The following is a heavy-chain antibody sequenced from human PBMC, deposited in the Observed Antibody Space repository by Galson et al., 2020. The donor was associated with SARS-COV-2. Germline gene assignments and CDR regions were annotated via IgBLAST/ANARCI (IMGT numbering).Heavy chain of an antibody. CDR1: GGSIISSSHY. CDR2: INFRGSA. D-gene: IGHD3-22*01. Sequence: SETLSLTCTVSGGSIISSSHYWVWIRQPPGTGLEWVGTINFRGSAFYTPSLNSRVTISVDTSKNQLSLKLGSVTAADTAVYFCARRESSGYYQHLDDLDHWGKGALVTVSS. V-gene: IGHV4-39*01. CDR3: ARRESSGYYQHLDDLDH. J-gene: IGHJ4*02.